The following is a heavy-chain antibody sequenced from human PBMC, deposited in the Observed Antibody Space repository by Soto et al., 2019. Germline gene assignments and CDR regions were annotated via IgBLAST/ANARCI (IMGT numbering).Heavy chain of an antibody. Sequence: SGPTLVNPTQTLTLTCTFSGFSLTTSGMCVSWTRQSPGKALEWLARIDWDDDKYYSTSLKTRLTISKDTSKNQVDLVMTNVDPVDTATYYCARLRRLAVRPNNWFYYMDVWGRGTTVTVS. D-gene: IGHD6-6*01. V-gene: IGHV2-70*11. CDR1: GFSLTTSGMC. J-gene: IGHJ6*03. CDR2: IDWDDDK. CDR3: ARLRRLAVRPNNWFYYMDV.